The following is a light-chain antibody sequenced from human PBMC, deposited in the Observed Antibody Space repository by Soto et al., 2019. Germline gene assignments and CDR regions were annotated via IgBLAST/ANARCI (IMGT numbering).Light chain of an antibody. Sequence: QSVLTQPPSASGTPGQRVTISCSGSSSNIETNTVDWYQHLPGTAPKVLIFNNNQRPSGVPDRFSGSKSGTSASLAISGLQSEDEADYYCISYTDRQSYLFGTGTQLTVL. CDR1: SSNIETNT. J-gene: IGLJ1*01. CDR3: ISYTDRQSYL. V-gene: IGLV1-44*01. CDR2: NNN.